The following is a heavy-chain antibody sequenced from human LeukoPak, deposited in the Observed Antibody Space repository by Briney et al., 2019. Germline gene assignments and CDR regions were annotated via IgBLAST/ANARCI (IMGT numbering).Heavy chain of an antibody. D-gene: IGHD7-27*01. CDR2: INYSGVST. Sequence: GGSLRLSCAASGFTFSNHDMTWIRQAPGKGLEWVSVINYSGVSTNYADSVKGRFTISRDNSKNTVYLQMNSLRVEDTAVYYCAKDQNWEGGYWGQGTLVTVSS. CDR1: GFTFSNHD. V-gene: IGHV3-23*01. J-gene: IGHJ4*02. CDR3: AKDQNWEGGY.